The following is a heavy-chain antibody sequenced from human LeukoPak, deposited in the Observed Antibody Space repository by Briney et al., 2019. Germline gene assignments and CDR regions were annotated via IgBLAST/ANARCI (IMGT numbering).Heavy chain of an antibody. CDR2: FNPNSGGT. J-gene: IGHJ3*02. CDR3: ARDYFWQQLVPGACHI. D-gene: IGHD6-13*01. V-gene: IGHV1-2*02. Sequence: ASVKVSCTASVYTFTRSVINWVRQAPGQELEWRGWFNPNSGGTRSTQKFQGRVTMTSGTSLRTVSMELTRLRSQHPAAYFIARDYFWQQLVPGACHIWGHGTMVTVSS. CDR1: VYTFTRSV.